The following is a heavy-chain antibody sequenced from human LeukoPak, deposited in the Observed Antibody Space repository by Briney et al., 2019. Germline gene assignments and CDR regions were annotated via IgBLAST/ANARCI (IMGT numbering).Heavy chain of an antibody. CDR2: ISGSGDRA. J-gene: IGHJ4*02. CDR1: GFTFVSNA. V-gene: IGHV3-23*01. CDR3: AKLLRGVVVPYFDY. Sequence: GGSLRLSCAASGFTFVSNAMSWVRQAPGKGLEWVSAISGSGDRAHYADSVKGRFAVSRDTSKSTLFLQMNSLRAEDTAVYYCAKLLRGVVVPYFDYWGQGTLVTVSS. D-gene: IGHD3-10*01.